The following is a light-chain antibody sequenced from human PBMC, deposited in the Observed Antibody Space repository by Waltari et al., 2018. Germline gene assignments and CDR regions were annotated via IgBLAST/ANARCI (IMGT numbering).Light chain of an antibody. V-gene: IGLV2-14*03. Sequence: QSALTQPASVSGSPGQSIIISCTGTTNDLGGYNYVSWYQQHPGKAPKLMIYDVNSRPSGVSSRFSGSKSGHTASLIISGLQAEDEADYYCCSFTRSSTWVFGGGTKVTVL. CDR1: TNDLGGYNY. J-gene: IGLJ3*02. CDR2: DVN. CDR3: CSFTRSSTWV.